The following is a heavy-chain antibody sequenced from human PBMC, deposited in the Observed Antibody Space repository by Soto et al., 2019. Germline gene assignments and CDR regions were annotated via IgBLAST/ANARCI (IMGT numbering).Heavy chain of an antibody. V-gene: IGHV3-64*01. CDR3: ARPARPQCYYMDV. D-gene: IGHD6-6*01. J-gene: IGHJ6*03. CDR2: ISSNGVGT. CDR1: GFTLSGYA. Sequence: GSLRLSCAASGFTLSGYAMDWVRQAPGKGLEYVSGISSNGVGTYYANSVQGRFTISRDNSKNTVYLQMGSLRPEDMAVYYCARPARPQCYYMDVWGKGTTVTVSS.